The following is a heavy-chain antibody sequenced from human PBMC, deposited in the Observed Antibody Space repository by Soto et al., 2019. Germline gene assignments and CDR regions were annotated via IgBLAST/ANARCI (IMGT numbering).Heavy chain of an antibody. V-gene: IGHV4-39*01. D-gene: IGHD6-19*01. CDR2: IFYSGST. Sequence: QLQLQESGPGLVKPPETLSLTCTVSGGSISSSSYYWGWIRQPPGKGLEWIGSIFYSGSTHYNPSPESRVTISVDTSKNQFSLKLSSVTAADTAVYYCARQVYGMAVAGPFGRWGQGTLVTVSS. CDR3: ARQVYGMAVAGPFGR. J-gene: IGHJ1*01. CDR1: GGSISSSSYY.